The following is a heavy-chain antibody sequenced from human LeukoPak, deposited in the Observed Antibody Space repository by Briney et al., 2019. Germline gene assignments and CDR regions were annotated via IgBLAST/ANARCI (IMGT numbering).Heavy chain of an antibody. D-gene: IGHD6-6*01. CDR3: ARIYSSSSGIDY. CDR2: IYYSGST. J-gene: IGHJ4*02. CDR1: GGSISSYY. V-gene: IGHV4-59*01. Sequence: PSETLSLTCTVSGGSISSYYWSWIRQPPGKGLEWIGYIYYSGSTNYDPSLKSRVTISVDTSKNQFSLKLSSVTAADTAVYYCARIYSSSSGIDYWGQGTLVTVSS.